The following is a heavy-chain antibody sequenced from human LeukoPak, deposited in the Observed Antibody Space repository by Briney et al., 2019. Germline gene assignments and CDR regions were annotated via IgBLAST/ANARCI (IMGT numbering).Heavy chain of an antibody. D-gene: IGHD3-10*02. CDR3: ARDSYIFGSDY. V-gene: IGHV3-48*03. J-gene: IGHJ4*02. Sequence: GGSLRLSCATSGFTFTSYHFNWVRQAPGKGLEWVSYISNGGGTIYYADSVKGRFTISRDNAKNSVFLQMNTLIAEDTAIYYCARDSYIFGSDYWGQGTLVTVSS. CDR1: GFTFTSYH. CDR2: ISNGGGTI.